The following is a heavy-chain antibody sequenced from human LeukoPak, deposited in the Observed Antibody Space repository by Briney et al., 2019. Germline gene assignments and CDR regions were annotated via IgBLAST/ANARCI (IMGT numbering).Heavy chain of an antibody. J-gene: IGHJ6*03. CDR3: ARGPTAVRGVIRFYYYMDV. D-gene: IGHD3-10*01. CDR2: INHSGST. CDR1: GGSFSGVY. V-gene: IGHV4-34*01. Sequence: SETLSLTCAVYGGSFSGVYWGWIRQAPGKGLEWIGEINHSGSTNSSPSLKSRVPMSLDTSKNQVSLKLNSVTAADMAVYYCARGPTAVRGVIRFYYYMDVWGKGTAVTVAS.